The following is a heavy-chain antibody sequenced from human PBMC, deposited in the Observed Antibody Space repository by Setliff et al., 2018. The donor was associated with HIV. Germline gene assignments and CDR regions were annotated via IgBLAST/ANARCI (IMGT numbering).Heavy chain of an antibody. CDR3: ATGWLDSSGQKNFGS. Sequence: SETLSLTCAVYGGFFSRDYWTWIRQPPGKGPEWIGEINHSGITNYNSFLKSRVTISIDTSKNQFSLKLNSVTAADTAMYYCATGWLDSSGQKNFGSWGQGTLGTVSS. J-gene: IGHJ5*01. CDR1: GGFFSRDY. V-gene: IGHV4-34*01. D-gene: IGHD3-22*01. CDR2: INHSGIT.